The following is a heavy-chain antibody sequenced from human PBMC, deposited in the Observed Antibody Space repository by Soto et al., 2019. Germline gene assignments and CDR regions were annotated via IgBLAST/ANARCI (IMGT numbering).Heavy chain of an antibody. CDR3: ARDQDNWNENWFDP. V-gene: IGHV4-39*02. J-gene: IGHJ5*02. CDR2: IYYSGST. Sequence: SETLSLTCTVSGGSISSSSYYWGWIRQPPGKGLEWIGSIYYSGSTYYKPSLKSRVTISVDTSKNQFSLQLNSVTPEDTAVYYCARDQDNWNENWFDPWGQGTLVTVSS. CDR1: GGSISSSSYY. D-gene: IGHD1-1*01.